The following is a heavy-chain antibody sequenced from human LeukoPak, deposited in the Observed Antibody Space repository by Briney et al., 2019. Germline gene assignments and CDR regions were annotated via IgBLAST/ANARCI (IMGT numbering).Heavy chain of an antibody. V-gene: IGHV3-23*01. CDR2: ISDSGNT. D-gene: IGHD4/OR15-4a*01. J-gene: IGHJ4*02. CDR3: ARRAGAYSHPYDY. CDR1: GFTLSSYA. Sequence: GSLRLSCAASGFTLSSYAMSWVRQAPGKGLEWVSAISDSGNTYHADSVKGRFTISRDSSKNTLFLQMNSLRAEDTAVYYCARRAGAYSHPYDYWGQGTLVTVSS.